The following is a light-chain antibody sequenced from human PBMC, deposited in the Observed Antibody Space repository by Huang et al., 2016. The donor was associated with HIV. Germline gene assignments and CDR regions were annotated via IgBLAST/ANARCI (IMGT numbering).Light chain of an antibody. Sequence: IQMTQSPSSLSASVGDRVTITCRASQSIATVLNWYQQTPGKAPKVVIYDAANLQSGVPSRISGSGSGTDFTLTISSLEPEDFATYFCQQSYNTPLTFGGGTKVEIK. CDR2: DAA. V-gene: IGKV1-39*01. CDR3: QQSYNTPLT. CDR1: QSIATV. J-gene: IGKJ4*01.